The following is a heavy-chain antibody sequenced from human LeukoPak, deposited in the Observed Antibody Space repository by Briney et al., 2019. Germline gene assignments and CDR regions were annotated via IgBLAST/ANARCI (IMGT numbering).Heavy chain of an antibody. Sequence: SETLSLTCTVYGGSISSYYWSWDRQPPGKGLEWFGYIYHSGSTNYNPSLKSRVTMSVDTSKSKFSLELSSVTAADTAVYYCARRYGDLASYFDLWGRGTLVTVSS. CDR3: ARRYGDLASYFDL. CDR2: IYHSGST. D-gene: IGHD4-17*01. CDR1: GGSISSYY. V-gene: IGHV4-59*08. J-gene: IGHJ2*01.